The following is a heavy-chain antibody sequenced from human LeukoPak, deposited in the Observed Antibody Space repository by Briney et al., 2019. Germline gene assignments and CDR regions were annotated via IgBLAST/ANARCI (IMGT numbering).Heavy chain of an antibody. J-gene: IGHJ4*02. D-gene: IGHD3-10*01. CDR2: ISYDGSNK. Sequence: GRSLRLSCAASGFTFSSYAMHWVRQAPGKGLEWVAVISYDGSNKYYADSVKGRFTISRDNSKNTLYLQMNSLRAEDTAVYYCARDQVMDGSGSFDYWGQGTLVTVSS. CDR1: GFTFSSYA. V-gene: IGHV3-30-3*01. CDR3: ARDQVMDGSGSFDY.